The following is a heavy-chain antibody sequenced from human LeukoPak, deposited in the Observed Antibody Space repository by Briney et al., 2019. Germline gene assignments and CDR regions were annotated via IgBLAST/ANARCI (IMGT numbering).Heavy chain of an antibody. D-gene: IGHD3-3*01. Sequence: GGSLRLSCAASGFSVSNARMSWVRQARGQGLEWVGRIKSRADGGTTGYAAPVEGRFSTSRDDSENTLYLQMNSLQIDDTALYYCLIFPGRWGQGTLVTVSS. V-gene: IGHV3-15*05. CDR2: IKSRADGGTT. J-gene: IGHJ4*02. CDR1: GFSVSNAR. CDR3: LIFPGR.